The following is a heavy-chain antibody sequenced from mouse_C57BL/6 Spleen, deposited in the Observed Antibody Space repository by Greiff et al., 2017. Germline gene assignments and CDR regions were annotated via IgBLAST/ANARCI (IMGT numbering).Heavy chain of an antibody. CDR1: GYTFTSYW. D-gene: IGHD1-1*01. Sequence: QVQLQQPGAELVMPGASVKLSCKASGYTFTSYWMHWVKQRPGQGLEWIGEIDPSDSYTNYNQKFKGKSTLTVTKSSSTAYMPLSSLTSEDSAVYYCARRGFYYGSSPYWYFDVWGTGTTVTVSA. J-gene: IGHJ1*03. V-gene: IGHV1-69*01. CDR2: IDPSDSYT. CDR3: ARRGFYYGSSPYWYFDV.